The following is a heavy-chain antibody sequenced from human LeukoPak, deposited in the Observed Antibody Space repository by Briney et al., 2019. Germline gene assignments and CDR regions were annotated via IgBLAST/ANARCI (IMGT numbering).Heavy chain of an antibody. CDR3: ARARYVAAAGHTFDY. CDR1: GFTFGDYA. CDR2: IRREAYGSTT. Sequence: PGGSLRLACTASGFTFGDYAMSWVRQARGGGREWVGFIRREAYGSTTEYAASVKGRFTISRDDSKSIAYLQMNSLNTEDTAVYYCARARYVAAAGHTFDYWGQGTLVTVSS. D-gene: IGHD6-13*01. J-gene: IGHJ4*02. V-gene: IGHV3-49*04.